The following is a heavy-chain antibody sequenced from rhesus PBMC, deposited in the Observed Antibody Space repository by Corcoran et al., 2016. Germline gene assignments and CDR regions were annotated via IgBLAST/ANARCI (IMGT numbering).Heavy chain of an antibody. D-gene: IGHD4-23*01. J-gene: IGHJ4*01. CDR1: GYSISSGYG. Sequence: QLQLQESGPGLVKPSETLSLTCAVSGYSISSGYGWSWIRQPPGKGLEWIGYISYSGSTSYNPPLKSGFTIPRDTSKTQFSLKLSFVTAADTAGYYWAGDPESSNYVDYWGQGVLVTVSS. CDR3: AGDPESSNYVDY. CDR2: ISYSGST. V-gene: IGHV4-122*02.